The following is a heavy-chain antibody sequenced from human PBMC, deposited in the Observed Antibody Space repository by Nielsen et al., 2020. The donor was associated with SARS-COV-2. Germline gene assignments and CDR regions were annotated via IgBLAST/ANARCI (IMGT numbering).Heavy chain of an antibody. CDR1: GSSFSSYW. CDR3: ANIAVAAPFNY. J-gene: IGHJ4*02. D-gene: IGHD6-19*01. V-gene: IGHV5-10-1*01. Sequence: GGSLRLSCKGSGSSFSSYWITWVRQMPGKGLGWMGRIDPSDSYTNYSTSLQGHVTISADKSISTAYLQWSSLKAADTAMYYCANIAVAAPFNYWGQGTLVTVSS. CDR2: IDPSDSYT.